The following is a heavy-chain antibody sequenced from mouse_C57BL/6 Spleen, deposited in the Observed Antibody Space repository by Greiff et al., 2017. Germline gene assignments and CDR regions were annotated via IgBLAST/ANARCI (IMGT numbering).Heavy chain of an antibody. D-gene: IGHD2-2*01. CDR1: GYTFTDYN. CDR2: INPNNGGT. J-gene: IGHJ1*03. Sequence: VQLQQSGPELVKPGASVKIPCKASGYTFTDYNMDWVKQSHGKSLEWIGDINPNNGGTIYNQKFKGKATLTVDKSSIPAYMELRSLTSEDTAVYYCARRLRRDWYFDVWGTGTTVTVSS. CDR3: ARRLRRDWYFDV. V-gene: IGHV1-18*01.